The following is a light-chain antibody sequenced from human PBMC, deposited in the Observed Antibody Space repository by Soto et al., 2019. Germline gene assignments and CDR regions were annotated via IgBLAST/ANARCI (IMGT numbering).Light chain of an antibody. CDR2: GVS. J-gene: IGKJ3*01. CDR1: QSVRSN. Sequence: EIVMTQSPATLSVSPGERATLSCRASQSVRSNLAWYQQKPGQAPRLLIYGVSTRATGIPARFSGSGSGTEFTLTISSLQSEDFAVYYCQQYNNWPFTFGPGTKVEIK. CDR3: QQYNNWPFT. V-gene: IGKV3-15*01.